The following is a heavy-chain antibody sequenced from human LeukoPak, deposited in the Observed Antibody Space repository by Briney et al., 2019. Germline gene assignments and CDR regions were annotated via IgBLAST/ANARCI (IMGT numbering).Heavy chain of an antibody. J-gene: IGHJ5*02. Sequence: PSETLSLTCTVSGYSISSGYYWGWIRQPPGKGLEWIGSIYHSGSTYYNPSLKSRVTISVDTSKNQFSLKVSSVTAADTAVYYCARDYGQLWSSDWFDPWGQGTLVTVSS. D-gene: IGHD5-18*01. CDR3: ARDYGQLWSSDWFDP. CDR1: GYSISSGYY. V-gene: IGHV4-38-2*02. CDR2: IYHSGST.